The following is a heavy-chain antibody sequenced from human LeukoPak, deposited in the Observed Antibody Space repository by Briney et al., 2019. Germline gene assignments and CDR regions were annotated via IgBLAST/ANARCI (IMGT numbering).Heavy chain of an antibody. Sequence: ASVKVSCKASGYTFTSYYMHWVRQAPGQGLEWMGIINSSGGFTSYVQKFQGRVTMTRDTSTSTVYMELSSLRSEDTAVYYCATFPGIAAAGTTEIDYWGQGTLVTVSS. CDR2: INSSGGFT. CDR1: GYTFTSYY. V-gene: IGHV1-46*01. D-gene: IGHD6-13*01. CDR3: ATFPGIAAAGTTEIDY. J-gene: IGHJ4*02.